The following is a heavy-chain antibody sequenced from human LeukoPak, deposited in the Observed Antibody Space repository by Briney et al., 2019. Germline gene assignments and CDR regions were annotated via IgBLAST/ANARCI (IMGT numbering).Heavy chain of an antibody. CDR1: GGSFSGYY. CDR3: ARGGVTIFGVVINEEYYFDY. D-gene: IGHD3-3*01. CDR2: INHSGST. V-gene: IGHV4-34*01. J-gene: IGHJ4*02. Sequence: SETLSLTCAVYGGSFSGYYWSWIRQPPGKGLEWIGEINHSGSTNYNPSLMSRVAMSVDTSKNQFSLNLRSVTTADTAVYYCARGGVTIFGVVINEEYYFDYWGQGTLVTVSS.